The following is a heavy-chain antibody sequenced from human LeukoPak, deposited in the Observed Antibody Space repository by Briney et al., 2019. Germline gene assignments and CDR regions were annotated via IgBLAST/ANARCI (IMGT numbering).Heavy chain of an antibody. D-gene: IGHD2-2*01. CDR3: AGRYAAFDY. CDR1: GGSISSYY. V-gene: IGHV4-34*01. CDR2: INHSGST. Sequence: PSETLSLTCTVSGGSISSYYWSWIRQPPGKGLEWIGEINHSGSTNYNPSLKSRVTISVDTSKNQFSLKLSSVTAADTAVYYCAGRYAAFDYWGQGTLVTVSS. J-gene: IGHJ4*02.